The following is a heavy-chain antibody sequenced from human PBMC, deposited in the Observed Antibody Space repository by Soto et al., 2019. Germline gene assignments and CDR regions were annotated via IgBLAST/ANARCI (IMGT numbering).Heavy chain of an antibody. CDR3: AKDPYDSSGYYSDS. Sequence: GGSLRLSCAASGFTFSSYAMSWVRQAPGKGLEWVSAISGSGGSTYYADSVKGRFTISRDNAKNSVYLQMNSLRPDDTAVYYCAKDPYDSSGYYSDSWGQGTLVTVSS. D-gene: IGHD3-22*01. J-gene: IGHJ4*02. CDR2: ISGSGGST. V-gene: IGHV3-23*01. CDR1: GFTFSSYA.